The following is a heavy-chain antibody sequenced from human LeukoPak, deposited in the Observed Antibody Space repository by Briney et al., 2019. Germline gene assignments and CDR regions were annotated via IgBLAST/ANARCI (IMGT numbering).Heavy chain of an antibody. CDR2: IYSGGST. J-gene: IGHJ6*02. Sequence: PGGSLRLSCAASGFTVSSNYMSWVRQAPGKGLEWVSVIYSGGSTYYADSVKGRFTISRDNSKNTLYLQMNSLRAEDTAVYYCAKVCGGSTSCYGSYYYYGMDVWGQGTTVTVSS. CDR1: GFTVSSNY. V-gene: IGHV3-66*01. D-gene: IGHD2-2*01. CDR3: AKVCGGSTSCYGSYYYYGMDV.